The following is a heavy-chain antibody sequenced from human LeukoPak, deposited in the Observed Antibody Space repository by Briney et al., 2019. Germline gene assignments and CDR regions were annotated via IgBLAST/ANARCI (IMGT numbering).Heavy chain of an antibody. Sequence: GGSLRLSCAASGFTFSNYGMHWVRQAPGKGLEWVALISDDGSNNNYADSVKGRFTIYRDNSKNTLYLQMISLRAEDTAVYYCANYGSVSYFAYWGQGTLVTVSS. CDR3: ANYGSVSYFAY. CDR1: GFTFSNYG. CDR2: ISDDGSNN. J-gene: IGHJ4*02. V-gene: IGHV3-30*18. D-gene: IGHD3-10*01.